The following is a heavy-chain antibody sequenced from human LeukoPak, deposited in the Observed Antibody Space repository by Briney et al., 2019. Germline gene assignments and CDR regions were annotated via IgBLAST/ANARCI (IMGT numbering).Heavy chain of an antibody. D-gene: IGHD6-19*01. CDR1: GFTFSSYG. CDR2: ISYDGSNK. CDR3: AKIPSVAGTKAIYGMDV. Sequence: SGGSLRLSCAASGFTFSSYGMHWVRQAPGKGLEWVAVISYDGSNKYYADSVKGRFTISRDNSKNTLYLQMNSLRAEDTAVYYCAKIPSVAGTKAIYGMDVWGQGTTVTVSS. J-gene: IGHJ6*02. V-gene: IGHV3-30*18.